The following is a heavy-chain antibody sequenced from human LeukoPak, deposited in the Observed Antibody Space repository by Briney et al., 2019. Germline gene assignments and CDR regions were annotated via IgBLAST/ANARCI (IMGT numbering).Heavy chain of an antibody. J-gene: IGHJ4*02. V-gene: IGHV4-59*01. CDR1: GGSISSYY. D-gene: IGHD3-22*01. Sequence: SGTLSLTCTVSGGSISSYYWSWIRQPPGKGLEWIGYIYYSGSTNYNPSLKSRVTISVDTTKNQFSLKLSSVTAADTAVYYCAGASYDSSGVHWGQGTLVTVSS. CDR2: IYYSGST. CDR3: AGASYDSSGVH.